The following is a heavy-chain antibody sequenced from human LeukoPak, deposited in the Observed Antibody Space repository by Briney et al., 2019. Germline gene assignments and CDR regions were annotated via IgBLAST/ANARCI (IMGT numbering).Heavy chain of an antibody. D-gene: IGHD6-13*01. Sequence: ASVKVSCKASGYTFTGYYMHWVRQAPGQGLEWMRRINPNSGGTNYAQKFQGRVTMTRDTSISTAYMELSRLRSDDTAVYYCARGGPRQQLVDFDYWGQGTLVTVSS. CDR1: GYTFTGYY. CDR2: INPNSGGT. CDR3: ARGGPRQQLVDFDY. J-gene: IGHJ4*02. V-gene: IGHV1-2*06.